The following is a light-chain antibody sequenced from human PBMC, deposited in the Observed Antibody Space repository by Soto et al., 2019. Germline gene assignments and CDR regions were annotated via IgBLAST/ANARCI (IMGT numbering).Light chain of an antibody. Sequence: QSALTQPASVSGSPGQSITISCTGTSSDIGGYDYVSWYQHHPGKAPKLIIYEVSNRPSGVSNRFSGSKSGNAASLTISGLQAEDEADYYCSSYINNNTPVFGGGTKVTVL. CDR1: SSDIGGYDY. CDR3: SSYINNNTPV. CDR2: EVS. V-gene: IGLV2-14*01. J-gene: IGLJ3*02.